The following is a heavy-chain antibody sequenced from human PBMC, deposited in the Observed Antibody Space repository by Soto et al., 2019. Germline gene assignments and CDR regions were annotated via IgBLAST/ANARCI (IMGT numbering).Heavy chain of an antibody. D-gene: IGHD4-4*01. Sequence: GGSLRLSCAASGFTFSNAWMSWVRQAPGKGLEWVGRIKSKTDGGTTDYAAPVKGRFTISRDDSKNTLYLQMNSLKTEDTAVYYCTTHPGNYYYYYYMDVWGKGTTVTVSS. V-gene: IGHV3-15*01. CDR3: TTHPGNYYYYYYMDV. J-gene: IGHJ6*03. CDR1: GFTFSNAW. CDR2: IKSKTDGGTT.